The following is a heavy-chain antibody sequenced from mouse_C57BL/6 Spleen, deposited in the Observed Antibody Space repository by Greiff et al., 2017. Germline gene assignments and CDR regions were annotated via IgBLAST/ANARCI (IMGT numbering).Heavy chain of an antibody. D-gene: IGHD3-2*02. J-gene: IGHJ2*01. CDR2: IDPSDSYT. CDR3: ARTAQATLDY. CDR1: GYTFTSYW. Sequence: QVQLQQPGAELVMPGASVKLSCKASGYTFTSYWMHWVKQRPGQGLEWIGEIDPSDSYTNYNQKFKGKSTLTVDKSSSTAYMQRSSLTSEDSAVYYCARTAQATLDYWGQGTTLTVSS. V-gene: IGHV1-69*01.